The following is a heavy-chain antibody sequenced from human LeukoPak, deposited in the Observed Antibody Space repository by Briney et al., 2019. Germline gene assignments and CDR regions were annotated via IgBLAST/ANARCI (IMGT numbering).Heavy chain of an antibody. CDR3: ARLRSKYWFDP. CDR2: ISSTSSYI. Sequence: GGSLRLCCAASGFTFTSYAIHWVRQAPGKGLEWVSSISSTSSYIYYAGSVKGRFTISRDNAKNSVCLQMNSLRADDTAVYYCARLRSKYWFDPWGQGTLVTVSS. J-gene: IGHJ5*02. V-gene: IGHV3-21*01. D-gene: IGHD4-11*01. CDR1: GFTFTSYA.